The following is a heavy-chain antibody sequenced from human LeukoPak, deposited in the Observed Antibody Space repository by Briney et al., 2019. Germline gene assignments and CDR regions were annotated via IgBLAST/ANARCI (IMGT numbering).Heavy chain of an antibody. CDR3: ARAPQWLVLKDAFDI. D-gene: IGHD6-19*01. J-gene: IGHJ3*02. V-gene: IGHV4-59*01. Sequence: SETLSLACTVSGGSISSYYWSWIRQPPGKGLEWIGYIYYSGSTNYNPSLKSRVTISVDTSKNQFSLKLSSVTAADTAVHYCARAPQWLVLKDAFDIWGQGTMVTVSS. CDR2: IYYSGST. CDR1: GGSISSYY.